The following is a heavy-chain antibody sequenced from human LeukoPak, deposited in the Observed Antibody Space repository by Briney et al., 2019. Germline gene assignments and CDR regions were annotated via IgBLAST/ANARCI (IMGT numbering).Heavy chain of an antibody. CDR3: AREWERGFDY. CDR1: GGTFSSYA. CDR2: IIPIFGIA. J-gene: IGHJ4*02. Sequence: GASVKVSCKASGGTFSSYAISWVRQAPGQGLEWMGRIIPIFGIANYAQKFQGRVTITADKSTSTAYMELSSLRSEDTAVHYCAREWERGFDYWGQGTLVTVSS. D-gene: IGHD1-26*01. V-gene: IGHV1-69*04.